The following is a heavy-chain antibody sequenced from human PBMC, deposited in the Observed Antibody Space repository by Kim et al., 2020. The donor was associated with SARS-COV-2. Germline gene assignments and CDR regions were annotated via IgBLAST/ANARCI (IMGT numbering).Heavy chain of an antibody. J-gene: IGHJ6*03. Sequence: GGSLRLSCAASGFTFSSYAMSWVRQAPGKGLEWVSAISGSGGSTYYADSVKGRFTISRDNSKNTLYLQMNSLRAEDTAVYYCAKDPGSGVYYYYYYMDVWGKGPTVTVSS. CDR2: ISGSGGST. CDR3: AKDPGSGVYYYYYYMDV. CDR1: GFTFSSYA. V-gene: IGHV3-23*01. D-gene: IGHD6-19*01.